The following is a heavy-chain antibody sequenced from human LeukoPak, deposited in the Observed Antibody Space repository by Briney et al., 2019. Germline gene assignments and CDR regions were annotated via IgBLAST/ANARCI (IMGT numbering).Heavy chain of an antibody. CDR1: GYTFTSYA. CDR3: ASYSGYLHNYYGMDV. Sequence: ASVKVSCKASGYTFTSYAMKWVRQAPGQGLEWMGWINTNTGNPTYAQGFTGRFVFSLDTSVSTAYLQISSLKAEDTAVYYCASYSGYLHNYYGMDVWGQGTTVTVSS. J-gene: IGHJ6*02. CDR2: INTNTGNP. D-gene: IGHD5-12*01. V-gene: IGHV7-4-1*02.